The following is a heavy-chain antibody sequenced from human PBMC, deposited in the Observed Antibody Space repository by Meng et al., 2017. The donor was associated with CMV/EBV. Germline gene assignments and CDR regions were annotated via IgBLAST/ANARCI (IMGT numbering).Heavy chain of an antibody. CDR2: ISSSSSYI. CDR1: GFTFSSYS. J-gene: IGHJ4*02. Sequence: EVQLVESGXXRXKPGGXXRXXXXXXGFTFSSYSMNWVRQAPGKGLEWVSSISSSSSYIYYADSVKGRFTISRDNAKNSLYLQMNSLRAEDTAVYYCARDLERTYYYDSSGYSFFDYWGQGTLVTVSS. D-gene: IGHD3-22*01. CDR3: ARDLERTYYYDSSGYSFFDY. V-gene: IGHV3-21*01.